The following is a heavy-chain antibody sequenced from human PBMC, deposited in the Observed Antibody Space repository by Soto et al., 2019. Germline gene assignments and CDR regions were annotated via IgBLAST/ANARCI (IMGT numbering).Heavy chain of an antibody. D-gene: IGHD5-12*01. CDR2: IGGVGTII. V-gene: IGHV3-23*01. J-gene: IGHJ4*02. CDR3: AKDRDIVASPDDY. CDR1: GFTFSSYS. Sequence: GGSLRLSCAASGFTFSSYSMNWARQAPGKGLEWLSSIGGVGTIIPHADSVKGRFSISRDNSKNTLYLQMNSLRAEDTAVYYCAKDRDIVASPDDYWGQGTLVTVSS.